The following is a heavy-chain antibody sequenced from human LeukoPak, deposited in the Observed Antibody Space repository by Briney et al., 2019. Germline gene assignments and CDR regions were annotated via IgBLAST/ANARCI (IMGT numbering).Heavy chain of an antibody. CDR1: GDSISDINYY. CDR2: VYYSATT. V-gene: IGHV4-39*07. Sequence: SETLSLTCTGSGDSISDINYYWGGIRQPPGKGLEWIATVYYSATTYSNPSLKSRVKISVDSSKNEFSLKVTSVTAADTAVYYCARDPVAGTGTDSWGQGTLVTVSS. D-gene: IGHD6-13*01. J-gene: IGHJ4*02. CDR3: ARDPVAGTGTDS.